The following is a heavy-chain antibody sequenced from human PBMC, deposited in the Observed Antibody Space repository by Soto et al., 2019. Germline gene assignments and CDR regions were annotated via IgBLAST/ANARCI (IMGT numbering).Heavy chain of an antibody. CDR3: ARSATGARYGIGWYRSP. V-gene: IGHV3-23*01. D-gene: IGHD6-19*01. CDR2: ISGTGDRT. CDR1: GISFSGYA. J-gene: IGHJ5*02. Sequence: EVQLSESGGGLVQPGGSLRLSCVASGISFSGYAMTWVRQAPGKGLECVSAISGTGDRTFYTESVQGRFTISRDNSQKTLPLERKFLRVEDTALYYCARSATGARYGIGWYRSPWGPGDLVNVSS.